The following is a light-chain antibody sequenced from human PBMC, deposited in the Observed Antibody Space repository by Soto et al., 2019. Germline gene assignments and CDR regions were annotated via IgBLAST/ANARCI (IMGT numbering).Light chain of an antibody. Sequence: LTQPRSVSGSPGQSVTISCSGTSSDVGGYNHVSWYQHHPGKAPKFMLYDVSKRPSGVPDRFSGSKSGNTASLTISGLQAEDEADYYCCSFAGSYTFVFGTGTKVTVL. CDR1: SSDVGGYNH. CDR2: DVS. CDR3: CSFAGSYTFV. V-gene: IGLV2-11*01. J-gene: IGLJ1*01.